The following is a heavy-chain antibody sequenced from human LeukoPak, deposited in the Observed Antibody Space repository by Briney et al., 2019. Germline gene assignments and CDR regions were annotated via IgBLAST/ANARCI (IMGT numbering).Heavy chain of an antibody. CDR2: ISGSGGST. D-gene: IGHD3-10*01. CDR3: AKLASITMVRGVTVPHFDY. V-gene: IGHV3-23*01. J-gene: IGHJ4*02. Sequence: GGSLRLSCAASGFTFSSYAMSWVRQAPGKGLEWVSAISGSGGSTYYAGSVKGRFTISRDNSKNTLYLQMNSLRAEDTAVYYCAKLASITMVRGVTVPHFDYWGQGTLVTVSS. CDR1: GFTFSSYA.